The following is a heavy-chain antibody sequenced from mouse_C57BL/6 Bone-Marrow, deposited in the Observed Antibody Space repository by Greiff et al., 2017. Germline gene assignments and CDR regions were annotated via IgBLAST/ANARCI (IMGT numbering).Heavy chain of an antibody. CDR1: GFSLTSYG. V-gene: IGHV2-6*01. CDR3: ASHGYDGRYAMDY. CDR2: IWGVGST. Sequence: VKLVESGPGLVAPSQSLSITCTVSGFSLTSYGVDWVRQSPGKGLEWLGVIWGVGSTNYNSALKSRLSISKDNSKSQVFLKMNSLQTDDTAMYYCASHGYDGRYAMDYWGQGTSVTVSS. J-gene: IGHJ4*01. D-gene: IGHD2-2*01.